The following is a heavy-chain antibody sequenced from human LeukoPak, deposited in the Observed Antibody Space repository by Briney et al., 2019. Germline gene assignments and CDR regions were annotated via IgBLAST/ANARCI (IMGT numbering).Heavy chain of an antibody. J-gene: IGHJ5*01. CDR1: GSTFTWFL. D-gene: IGHD2-21*01. V-gene: IGHV1-46*01. CDR3: ARPAYCDGTNYGYWLDS. Sequence: ASVKVSCKTYGSTFTWFLIHWVRQAPGQGLEWVGTINPRGDITSYAQRFQGRVTLTEDTSTSTFYMELSSLTSDDTAVYFCARPAYCDGTNYGYWLDSWGPGTLVTVSS. CDR2: INPRGDIT.